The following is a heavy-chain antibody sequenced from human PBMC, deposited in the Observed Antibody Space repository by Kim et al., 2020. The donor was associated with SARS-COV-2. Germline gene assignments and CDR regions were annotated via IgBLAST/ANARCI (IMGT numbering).Heavy chain of an antibody. J-gene: IGHJ4*02. Sequence: GSTHYNPSLKSRVTISVDTSKNQFALRLSAVTAADTAVYYCARVVAAADYWGQGTLVTVSS. CDR2: GST. D-gene: IGHD6-13*01. CDR3: ARVVAAADY. V-gene: IGHV4-34*01.